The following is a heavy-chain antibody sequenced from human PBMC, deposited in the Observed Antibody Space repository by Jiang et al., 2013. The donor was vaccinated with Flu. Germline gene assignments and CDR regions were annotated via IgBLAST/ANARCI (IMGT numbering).Heavy chain of an antibody. V-gene: IGHV5-10-1*03. CDR3: ASEPVHHYNYSGNWLTDY. CDR2: IFPSDGYT. CDR1: RPDSFSYW. Sequence: VQLVESGAEMRKPGESLRISCKGSRPDSFSYWINWVRHMPGKGLEWMGRIFPSDGYTNYGPSFQGHVTFSVDKSISTVYLQWRSLKASDTGLYYCASEPVHHYNYSGNWLTDYWGQGTQVTVSS. D-gene: IGHD3-22*01. J-gene: IGHJ4*02.